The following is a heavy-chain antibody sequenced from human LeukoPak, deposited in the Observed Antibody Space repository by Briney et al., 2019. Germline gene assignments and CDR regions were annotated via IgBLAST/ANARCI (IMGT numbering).Heavy chain of an antibody. V-gene: IGHV1-69*02. Sequence: ASVKVSCKASGGTFSSYTISWVRQSPGQGLECMGRIIPILGIANYAQKFQGRVTITADKSTSTAYMELSSLRSEDTAVYYCAGELLSDQYYYYYYMDVWGKGTTVTVSS. CDR2: IIPILGIA. J-gene: IGHJ6*03. D-gene: IGHD2-2*01. CDR3: AGELLSDQYYYYYYMDV. CDR1: GGTFSSYT.